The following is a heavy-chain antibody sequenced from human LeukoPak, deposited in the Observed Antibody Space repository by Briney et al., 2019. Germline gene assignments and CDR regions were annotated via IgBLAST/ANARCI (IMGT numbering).Heavy chain of an antibody. J-gene: IGHJ4*02. CDR1: GFTFSSYW. D-gene: IGHD4-17*01. V-gene: IGHV3-7*01. CDR2: IKQDGSEK. CDR3: AKEGTVTTFSGLGFDY. Sequence: GGSLRLSCAASGFTFSSYWMSWVRQAPGRGLEWVANIKQDGSEKYYVDSVKGRFTISRDNSKNTVYLQMNSLRAEDTAVYYCAKEGTVTTFSGLGFDYWGQGTLVTVSS.